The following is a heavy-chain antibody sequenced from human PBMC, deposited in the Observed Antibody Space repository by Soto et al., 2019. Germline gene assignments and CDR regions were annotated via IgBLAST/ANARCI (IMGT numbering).Heavy chain of an antibody. CDR1: GGAIGGYY. V-gene: IGHV4-59*01. Sequence: PSETLSLTCSLSGGAIGGYYLSWIRQSPGKGLEWIGYIYYSGTTNYNPSLKSRVTISIDRSENQFSLKVSSVTAADTAVYFCTRATYYRYNFDVWGHGTLVTVSS. CDR3: TRATYYRYNFDV. J-gene: IGHJ4*01. D-gene: IGHD1-1*01. CDR2: IYYSGTT.